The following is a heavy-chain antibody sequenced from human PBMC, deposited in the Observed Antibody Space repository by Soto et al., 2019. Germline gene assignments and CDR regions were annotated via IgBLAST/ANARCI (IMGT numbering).Heavy chain of an antibody. D-gene: IGHD6-13*01. CDR1: GYTFTSYD. J-gene: IGHJ6*02. V-gene: IGHV1-8*01. CDR2: MNPNSGNT. CDR3: ARRGYSSSWYYYYYYGMDV. Sequence: QVQLVQSGAEVKKPGASVKVSCKASGYTFTSYDINWVRQATGQGLEWMGWMNPNSGNTGYAQKFQGRVTMPRNTSISTAYMELSSLRSEDTAVHYCARRGYSSSWYYYYYYGMDVWGQGTTVTVSS.